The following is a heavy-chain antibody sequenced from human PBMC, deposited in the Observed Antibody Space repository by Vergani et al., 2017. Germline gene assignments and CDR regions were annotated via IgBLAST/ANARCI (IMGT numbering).Heavy chain of an antibody. CDR3: AKGSRLYYDFWSGYSDYYMDV. Sequence: EVQLLESGGGLVQPGGSLRLSCAASGFTFSSYAMSWVRRAPGKGLEWVSAISGSGGSKYYADSVKGRFTISRDNSKNTLYLQMNSLRDEDTAVYYCAKGSRLYYDFWSGYSDYYMDVWGKGTTVTVSS. J-gene: IGHJ6*03. V-gene: IGHV3-23*01. CDR2: ISGSGGSK. CDR1: GFTFSSYA. D-gene: IGHD3-3*01.